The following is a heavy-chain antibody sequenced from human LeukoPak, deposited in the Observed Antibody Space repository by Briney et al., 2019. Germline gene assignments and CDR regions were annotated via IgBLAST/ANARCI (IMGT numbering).Heavy chain of an antibody. V-gene: IGHV3-30-3*01. CDR1: GFTFSSYA. Sequence: GSLRLSCAASGFTFSSYAMHWVRQAPGKGLEWVAVISYDGSNKYYADSVKGRFTISRDNSKNTLYLQMNSLRAEDTAVYYCARELHDYGLYNWFDPWGQGTLVTVSS. CDR2: ISYDGSNK. D-gene: IGHD4-17*01. CDR3: ARELHDYGLYNWFDP. J-gene: IGHJ5*02.